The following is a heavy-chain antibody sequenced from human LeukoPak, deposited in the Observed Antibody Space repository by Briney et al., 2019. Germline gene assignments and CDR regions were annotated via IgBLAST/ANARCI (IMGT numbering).Heavy chain of an antibody. D-gene: IGHD2-2*01. Sequence: GGSLRLSCAASGFTVSSNYMSWVRQAPGKGLEWVAVIYSGGSTYYADSVKGRFTISRDNSKNTLYLQMNSLRAEDTAVYYCARGGAKGVVPAALYYFDYWGQGTLVTVSS. CDR2: IYSGGST. V-gene: IGHV3-66*02. CDR3: ARGGAKGVVPAALYYFDY. J-gene: IGHJ4*02. CDR1: GFTVSSNY.